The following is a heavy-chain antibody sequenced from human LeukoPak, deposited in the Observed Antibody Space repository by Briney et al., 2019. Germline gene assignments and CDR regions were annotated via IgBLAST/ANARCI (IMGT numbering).Heavy chain of an antibody. V-gene: IGHV4-59*08. CDR2: IDDSGDT. CDR1: GGSISGYY. J-gene: IGHJ5*02. Sequence: SETLSLTCTVSGGSISGYYWSWIRQPPGKALEWIAYIDDSGDTNSNPSLKSRVTTSVDRSKSQLSLRLNSVTAADTAFYYFSRAEAGIRYFDPWGQGTLVTVSS. CDR3: SRAEAGIRYFDP. D-gene: IGHD3-9*01.